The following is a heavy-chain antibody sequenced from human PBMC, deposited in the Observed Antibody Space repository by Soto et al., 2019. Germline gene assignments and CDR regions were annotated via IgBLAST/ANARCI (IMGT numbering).Heavy chain of an antibody. J-gene: IGHJ4*02. V-gene: IGHV3-23*01. CDR3: AKEGLDYDFWSGYYTRLDY. CDR2: ISGRGGST. D-gene: IGHD3-3*01. Sequence: GGSLRLSCAASGFTFSSYAMSWVRQAPGKGLEWVSAISGRGGSTYYADSVKGRFTISRDNSKNTLYLQMNSLRAEDTAVYYCAKEGLDYDFWSGYYTRLDYWGQGTLVTVSS. CDR1: GFTFSSYA.